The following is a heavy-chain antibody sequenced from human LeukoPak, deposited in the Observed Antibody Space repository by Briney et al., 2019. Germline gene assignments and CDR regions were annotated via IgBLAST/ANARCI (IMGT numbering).Heavy chain of an antibody. CDR1: GGSISSYY. V-gene: IGHV4-59*08. CDR2: IYYSGST. J-gene: IGHJ5*02. Sequence: SETLSLTCTVSGGSISSYYWSWIRQPPGKGLEWIGYIYYSGSTSYNPSLKSRVTISVDTSKNQFSLKLSSVTAADTAVYYCARGNTYNWFDPWGQGTLVTVSS. CDR3: ARGNTYNWFDP. D-gene: IGHD1/OR15-1a*01.